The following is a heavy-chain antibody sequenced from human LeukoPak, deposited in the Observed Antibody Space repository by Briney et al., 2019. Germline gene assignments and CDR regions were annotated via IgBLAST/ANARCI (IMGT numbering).Heavy chain of an antibody. CDR1: GDSISSYY. Sequence: PSETLSLTCTVSGDSISSYYWSWIRQPAGKGLEWIGRIYSSGSTNYNPSLKSRVTMSVDTSKNQFSLKLNSVTAADTAVYYCARAIYDVFFDFWGQGTLVTVSS. V-gene: IGHV4-4*07. CDR3: ARAIYDVFFDF. D-gene: IGHD3-3*01. CDR2: IYSSGST. J-gene: IGHJ4*02.